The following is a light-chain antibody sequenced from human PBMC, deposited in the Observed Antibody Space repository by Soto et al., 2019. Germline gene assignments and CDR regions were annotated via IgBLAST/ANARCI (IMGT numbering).Light chain of an antibody. J-gene: IGKJ4*01. V-gene: IGKV4-1*01. CDR2: WAS. Sequence: DIVMTQSPDSLAVSLGERATLNCKSSQSVLYRSNNKNYLAWYQQKPGQPPKLLIYWASTRESGVPDRFSGSGSGTDFTLTISSLQAEDVAVYYCQQYYHTPPTFGGGPKVEI. CDR1: QSVLYRSNNKNY. CDR3: QQYYHTPPT.